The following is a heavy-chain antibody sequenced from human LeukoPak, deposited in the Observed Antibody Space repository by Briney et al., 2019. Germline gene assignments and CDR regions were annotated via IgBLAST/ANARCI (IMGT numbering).Heavy chain of an antibody. CDR2: IYYSGSA. Sequence: SETPSLTCTVSGGSISSGSYYWGWIRQPPGKGLEWIGTIYYSGSAYYNPPLKSRATLSIDTSTNQFSLKLSSVTAADTAVYFCARRAGAGYSDYWGQGTLVTVSS. J-gene: IGHJ4*02. CDR1: GGSISSGSYY. D-gene: IGHD5-24*01. V-gene: IGHV4-39*01. CDR3: ARRAGAGYSDY.